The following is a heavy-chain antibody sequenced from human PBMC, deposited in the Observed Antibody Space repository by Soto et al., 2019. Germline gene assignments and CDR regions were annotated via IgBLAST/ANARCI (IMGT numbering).Heavy chain of an antibody. Sequence: ASVKLSCKAPGYTFTSYDINWVRQATGQGLEWMGWMNPNSGNTGYAQKFQGRVTMTRDTSTSTVYIELSSLRSEDTAVYYCARAGYHYYDSSGYYLDYWGQGTLVTVSS. V-gene: IGHV1-8*01. D-gene: IGHD3-22*01. CDR3: ARAGYHYYDSSGYYLDY. CDR2: MNPNSGNT. J-gene: IGHJ4*02. CDR1: GYTFTSYD.